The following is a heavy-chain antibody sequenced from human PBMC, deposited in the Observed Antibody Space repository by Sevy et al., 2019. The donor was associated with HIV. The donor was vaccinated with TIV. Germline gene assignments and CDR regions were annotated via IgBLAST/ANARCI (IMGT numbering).Heavy chain of an antibody. CDR2: ISFSSNYI. CDR1: GFTFNSYT. CDR3: ARPYGSGSCEAFDI. J-gene: IGHJ3*02. Sequence: GGSLRLSCAASGFTFNSYTMNWVRQAPGKGLEWVSSISFSSNYIYYADSVKGRFTISRDNAPNSLYLQMNSLRAEDTAFYYCARPYGSGSCEAFDIWGQGTMVTVSS. D-gene: IGHD3-10*01. V-gene: IGHV3-21*01.